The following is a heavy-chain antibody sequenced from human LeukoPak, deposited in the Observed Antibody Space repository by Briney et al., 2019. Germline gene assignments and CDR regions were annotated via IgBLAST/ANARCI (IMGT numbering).Heavy chain of an antibody. CDR3: ARSSSSGDFDY. J-gene: IGHJ4*02. CDR2: IYYSGST. CDR1: GGSISSYY. V-gene: IGHV4-59*01. D-gene: IGHD6-13*01. Sequence: PSETLSLTCTVSGGSISSYYWSWIRQPPGKGLEWIGYIYYSGSTNYNPSLKSRVTISVDTSKNQFSLKLSSVTAADTAVYYCARSSSSGDFDYWGQGTLVTVPS.